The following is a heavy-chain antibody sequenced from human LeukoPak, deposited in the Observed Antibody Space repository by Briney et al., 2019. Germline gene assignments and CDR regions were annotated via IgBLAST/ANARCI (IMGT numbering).Heavy chain of an antibody. J-gene: IGHJ5*02. V-gene: IGHV1-69*05. CDR1: GGTFSSYA. CDR2: IIPIFGTA. Sequence: GASVKVSCKAPGGTFSSYAISWVRQAPGQGLEWMGGIIPIFGTANYAQKFQGRVTITTDESTSTAYMELSSLRSEDTAVYYCAVAFWSIVNWFDPWGQGTLVTVSS. CDR3: AVAFWSIVNWFDP. D-gene: IGHD3-3*01.